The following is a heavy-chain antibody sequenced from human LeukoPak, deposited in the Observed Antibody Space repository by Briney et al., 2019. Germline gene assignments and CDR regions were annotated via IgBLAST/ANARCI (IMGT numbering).Heavy chain of an antibody. CDR1: GFTFSSYG. V-gene: IGHV3-30*03. J-gene: IGHJ4*02. Sequence: GSLRLSCAASGFTFSSYGMHWVRQAPGKGLEWVAVVSYDGNNKYYADSVKGRFTISRDNFKDTVYLQMNGLKSEDTAVYYCARDQADCGGDCYLYYFDYWGQGTPVTVSP. D-gene: IGHD2-21*02. CDR3: ARDQADCGGDCYLYYFDY. CDR2: VSYDGNNK.